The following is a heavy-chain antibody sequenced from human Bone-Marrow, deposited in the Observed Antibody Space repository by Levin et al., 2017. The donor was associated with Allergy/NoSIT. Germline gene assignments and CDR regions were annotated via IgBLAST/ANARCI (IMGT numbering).Heavy chain of an antibody. J-gene: IGHJ5*02. CDR1: GGIFSTFG. Sequence: SGESLKISCKASGGIFSTFGVGWVRQAPGQGLEWMGGVIPTSGTPTYAETFQGRVTITADESTNTVYMELTSLTSQDTAVYYCARDSVYSTGWDPWGQGTLVTVSS. V-gene: IGHV1-69*01. CDR3: ARDSVYSTGWDP. D-gene: IGHD6-19*01. CDR2: VIPTSGTP.